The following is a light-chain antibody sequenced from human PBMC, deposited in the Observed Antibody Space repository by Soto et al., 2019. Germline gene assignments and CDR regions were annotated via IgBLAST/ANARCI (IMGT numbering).Light chain of an antibody. CDR1: SSNIGAGYD. J-gene: IGLJ1*01. V-gene: IGLV1-40*01. CDR2: GNS. Sequence: QSVLTQPPSVSGAPGQRVTISCTGSSSNIGAGYDVHWYQQLPGTAPKLLIYGNSNRPSGVPDRFSGSKSGTSASLAITGLQDEDEADYYCQSYDSSLSGYVFGTGTKVTGL. CDR3: QSYDSSLSGYV.